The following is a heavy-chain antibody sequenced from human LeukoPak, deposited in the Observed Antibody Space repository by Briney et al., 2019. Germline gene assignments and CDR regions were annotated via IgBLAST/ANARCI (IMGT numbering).Heavy chain of an antibody. D-gene: IGHD3/OR15-3a*01. V-gene: IGHV4-59*01. J-gene: IGHJ6*03. Sequence: SETLSLTCTVSGGSISSYYWSWIRQSPGKGLEWIAYIYYSGTTNYNPSLKSRVTISLDTSKNQFSLKLRSVTAADTAVYYCARGGLVSPPYYSYYYMDVWGKGTTVTISS. CDR2: IYYSGTT. CDR3: ARGGLVSPPYYSYYYMDV. CDR1: GGSISSYY.